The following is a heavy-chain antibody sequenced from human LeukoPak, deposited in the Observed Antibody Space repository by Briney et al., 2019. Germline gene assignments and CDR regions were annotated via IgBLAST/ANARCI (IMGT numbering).Heavy chain of an antibody. J-gene: IGHJ4*02. CDR3: ARVWFGELARESYFDY. V-gene: IGHV4-34*01. Sequence: SETLSLTCAVYGGSFSGYCWSWIRQPPGKGPEWIGEINHSGSTNYNPSLKSRVTISVDTSKNQFSLKLSSVTAADTAVYYCARVWFGELARESYFDYWGQGTLVTVSS. CDR2: INHSGST. CDR1: GGSFSGYC. D-gene: IGHD3-10*01.